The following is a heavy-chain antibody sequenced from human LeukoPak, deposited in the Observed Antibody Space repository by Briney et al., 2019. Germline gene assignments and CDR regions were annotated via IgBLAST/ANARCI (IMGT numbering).Heavy chain of an antibody. CDR3: TRWDCTTTGCYPFDY. V-gene: IGHV3-73*01. J-gene: IGHJ4*02. D-gene: IGHD2-2*01. CDR2: IRDKANSYAT. CDR1: GFTFSGSA. Sequence: GGSLRLSCAASGFTFSGSAIHWVRQASGKGLEWVGRIRDKANSYATAYIASVKGRFTISRDESKNTAYLQMSSLKTEDTDVYYCTRWDCTTTGCYPFDYWGQGTLVTVSS.